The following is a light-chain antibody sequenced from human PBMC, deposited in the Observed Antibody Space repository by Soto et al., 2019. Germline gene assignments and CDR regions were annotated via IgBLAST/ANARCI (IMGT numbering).Light chain of an antibody. J-gene: IGLJ2*01. CDR1: SSDIGSYDF. CDR3: NSRTSSGSSV. Sequence: QSVLTQPASVSGSPGQAITISCAGTSSDIGSYDFVSWHQQHPGKAPKLMIYEVSKRPSGVSNRFSGSKSGNTASLTISGLQADDEAEYYCNSRTSSGSSVFGGGTQLTV. V-gene: IGLV2-14*02. CDR2: EVS.